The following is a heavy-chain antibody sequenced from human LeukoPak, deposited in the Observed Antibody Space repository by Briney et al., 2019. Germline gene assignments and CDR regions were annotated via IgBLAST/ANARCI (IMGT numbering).Heavy chain of an antibody. CDR3: ARALRSGSYYGVGYYYYGMDV. CDR1: GGTFSSYA. J-gene: IGHJ6*02. D-gene: IGHD1-26*01. Sequence: SVNVSFKASGGTFSSYAISWVRQAPGQGLEWMGGIIPIFGTANYAQKFQGRVTITADESTSTAYMELSSLRSEDTAVYYCARALRSGSYYGVGYYYYGMDVWGQGTTVTVSS. CDR2: IIPIFGTA. V-gene: IGHV1-69*13.